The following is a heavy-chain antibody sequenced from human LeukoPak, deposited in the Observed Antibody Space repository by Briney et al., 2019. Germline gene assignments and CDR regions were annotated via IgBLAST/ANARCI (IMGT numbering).Heavy chain of an antibody. Sequence: SETLSLTCTVSGGSISSGSYYWSWIRQPAGKGLEWIGRIYTTGSTKYNPSLKSRVTISADTSKNQFSLKLSSVSAADTAVYYCARAGGSYYDYYYYYMDVWGKGTTVTISS. V-gene: IGHV4-61*02. CDR2: IYTTGST. CDR3: ARAGGSYYDYYYYYMDV. D-gene: IGHD1-26*01. J-gene: IGHJ6*03. CDR1: GGSISSGSYY.